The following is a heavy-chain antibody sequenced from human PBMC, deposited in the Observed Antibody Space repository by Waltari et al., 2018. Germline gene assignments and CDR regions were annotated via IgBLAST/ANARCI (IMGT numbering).Heavy chain of an antibody. CDR1: GFTFSSYS. J-gene: IGHJ3*02. Sequence: EVQLVESGGGLVKPGGSLRLSCAASGFTFSSYSMNWVRQAPGKGLEGVSSISSSSSYIYYADSVKCRFTISRDNAKNSLYLQMNSLRAEDTAVYYCARDIGWLVPMGFDIWGQGTMVTVSS. D-gene: IGHD6-19*01. V-gene: IGHV3-21*01. CDR3: ARDIGWLVPMGFDI. CDR2: ISSSSSYI.